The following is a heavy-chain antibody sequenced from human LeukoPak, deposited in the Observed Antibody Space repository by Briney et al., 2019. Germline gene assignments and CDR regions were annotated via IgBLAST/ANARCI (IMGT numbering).Heavy chain of an antibody. Sequence: PSETPSLTCTVSGGSISNYYWSWIRQPPGKGPEWIGYMYYSGSSKYNPSLKSRVTISVDTSKNQFSLKLSSVTAADTAVYYCARHGGVSGSSGHFDYWGQGMLVTVSS. D-gene: IGHD1-26*01. CDR3: ARHGGVSGSSGHFDY. J-gene: IGHJ4*02. CDR1: GGSISNYY. V-gene: IGHV4-59*08. CDR2: MYYSGSS.